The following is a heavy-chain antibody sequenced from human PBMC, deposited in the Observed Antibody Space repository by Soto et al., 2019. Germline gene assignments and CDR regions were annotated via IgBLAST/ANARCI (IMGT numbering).Heavy chain of an antibody. CDR2: IYYSGST. D-gene: IGHD2-2*01. CDR1: GGSISSSSYY. V-gene: IGHV4-39*01. Sequence: QLQLQESGPGLVKPSETLSLTCTVSGGSISSSSYYWGWIRQPPGKGLEWIGSIYYSGSTYYNPSLKSRVTISVDTSKNPFSLKLSAVTAADTAVYYCASLYCSSTSCSFDYWGQGTLVTVSS. CDR3: ASLYCSSTSCSFDY. J-gene: IGHJ4*02.